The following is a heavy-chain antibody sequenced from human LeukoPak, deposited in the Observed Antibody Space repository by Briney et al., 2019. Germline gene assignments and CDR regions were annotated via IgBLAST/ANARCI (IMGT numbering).Heavy chain of an antibody. Sequence: GGSLRLSCAASGFTFSSYAMSWVRQAPGKGLEWVSAISGSGGSTYYADSVKGRFTISRDNSKNTLYLQMNSLRAEDTAVYYCAKDAVYYYDSSGSSDALDIWGQGTMVTVSS. CDR3: AKDAVYYYDSSGSSDALDI. D-gene: IGHD3-22*01. CDR1: GFTFSSYA. CDR2: ISGSGGST. J-gene: IGHJ3*02. V-gene: IGHV3-23*01.